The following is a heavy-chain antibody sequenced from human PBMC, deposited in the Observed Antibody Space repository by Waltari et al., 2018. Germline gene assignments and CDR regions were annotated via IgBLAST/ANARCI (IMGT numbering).Heavy chain of an antibody. Sequence: QVQLVQSGAEVKKPGASVKVSCKVSGYTLTELSMHWVRQAPGKGLEWMGGFDPEDGETIYAQKFQGRVTMTEDTSTDTAYMELSSLRSEDTAVYYCATVSGGYCSSTSCYWGGFDPWGQGTLVTVSS. V-gene: IGHV1-24*01. D-gene: IGHD2-2*01. CDR3: ATVSGGYCSSTSCYWGGFDP. J-gene: IGHJ5*02. CDR1: GYTLTELS. CDR2: FDPEDGET.